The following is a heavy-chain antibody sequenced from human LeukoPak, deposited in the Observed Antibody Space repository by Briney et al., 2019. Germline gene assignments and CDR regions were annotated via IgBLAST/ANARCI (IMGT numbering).Heavy chain of an antibody. Sequence: GGSLRLSCAASGFTFRNYEMNWVRQAPGKGLEWVSYISSSGTNIKYADSVRGRFTISRDNAKNSLYLQTNSLRAEDTAVYYCARNLADVWGQGTTVTVSS. J-gene: IGHJ6*02. CDR2: ISSSGTNI. CDR3: ARNLADV. V-gene: IGHV3-48*03. CDR1: GFTFRNYE.